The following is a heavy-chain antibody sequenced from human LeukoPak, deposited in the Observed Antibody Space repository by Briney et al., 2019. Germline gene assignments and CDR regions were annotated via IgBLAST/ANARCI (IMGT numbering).Heavy chain of an antibody. CDR3: ARPDCSSTSCYTPGY. CDR1: GFTFSSYS. CDR2: ITSNSDII. D-gene: IGHD2-2*02. V-gene: IGHV3-48*01. Sequence: GGSLRLSCAASGFTFSSYSMEWVRQAPGKGLEWVSYITSNSDIIYYADSVKGRFTISRDNAKNSLYLQMNSLRAEDTAIYYCARPDCSSTSCYTPGYWGQGTLVTVSS. J-gene: IGHJ4*02.